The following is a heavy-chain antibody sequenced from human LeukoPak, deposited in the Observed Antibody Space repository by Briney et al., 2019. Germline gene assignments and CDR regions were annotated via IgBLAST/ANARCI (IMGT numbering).Heavy chain of an antibody. CDR2: IKDDGSDK. V-gene: IGHV3-7*01. J-gene: IGHJ4*02. CDR1: GFTFSDSW. Sequence: GGSLRLSCGTSGFTFSDSWMSWFRQAPGQGLEWMASIKDDGSDKYYLDSVRGRFTISRDTAEDSLYLQLDDLRAEDTAVFYCARHLLRGQNFDYWGQGTLVTVSS. CDR3: ARHLLRGQNFDY.